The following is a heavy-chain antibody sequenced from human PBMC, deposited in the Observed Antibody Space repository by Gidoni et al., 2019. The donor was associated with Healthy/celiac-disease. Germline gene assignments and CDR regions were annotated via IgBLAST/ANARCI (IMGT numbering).Heavy chain of an antibody. J-gene: IGHJ4*02. V-gene: IGHV3-23*01. CDR1: GLTFSSYA. CDR2: ISGSGGRT. Sequence: EVQLLESGGGLVQPGGSLRLYCAASGLTFSSYAMSWVRQAPGKGLEWFSAISGSGGRTYYADAVKGRFTISRDNSKNTLYLQMNSLRAEDTAVYYCAKVAVLRYFDWLPDWGQGTLVTVSS. D-gene: IGHD3-9*01. CDR3: AKVAVLRYFDWLPD.